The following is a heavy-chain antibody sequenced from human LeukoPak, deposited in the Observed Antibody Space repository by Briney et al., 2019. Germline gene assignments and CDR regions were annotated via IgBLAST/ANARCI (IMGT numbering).Heavy chain of an antibody. CDR1: GFTFSEYW. D-gene: IGHD2/OR15-2a*01. CDR2: MNQDDTER. Sequence: GGSLRLSCEASGFTFSEYWVSWLRQAPGKGLEWVAYMNQDDTERYYVGSVRGRFTMSRDNAQNSLCFHMYSLRGQDSVVVCCAKDGHYCNVITCPGDFWGQRTLVTVSS. CDR3: AKDGHYCNVITCPGDF. J-gene: IGHJ4*02. V-gene: IGHV3-7*04.